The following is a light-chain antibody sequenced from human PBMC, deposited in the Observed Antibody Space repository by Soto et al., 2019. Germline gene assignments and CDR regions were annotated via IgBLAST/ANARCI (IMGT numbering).Light chain of an antibody. Sequence: DIVMTRSPDSLAVSLGERATINCKSSQSVLYRSNNKNYLAWYQHKPGQPPKLLIYWASTRESGVPDRFSGSGSETDFTLTISSLQAEDVAVYYCQQYYKTPWTFGQGTKVDIK. CDR1: QSVLYRSNNKNY. J-gene: IGKJ1*01. V-gene: IGKV4-1*01. CDR3: QQYYKTPWT. CDR2: WAS.